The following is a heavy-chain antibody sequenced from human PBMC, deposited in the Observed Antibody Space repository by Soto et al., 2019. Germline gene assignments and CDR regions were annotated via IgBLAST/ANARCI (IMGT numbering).Heavy chain of an antibody. Sequence: QVQLVESGGGVVQPGRSLRLSCAASGFTFSSYGMHWVRQAPGKGLEWVAVISYDGSNKYYADSVKGRFTISRDNSKNSLYLQMNSLRAEDTAVYYCAKGAGYSSGWYYWFDPWGQGTLVTVSS. CDR2: ISYDGSNK. D-gene: IGHD6-19*01. V-gene: IGHV3-30*18. CDR3: AKGAGYSSGWYYWFDP. J-gene: IGHJ5*02. CDR1: GFTFSSYG.